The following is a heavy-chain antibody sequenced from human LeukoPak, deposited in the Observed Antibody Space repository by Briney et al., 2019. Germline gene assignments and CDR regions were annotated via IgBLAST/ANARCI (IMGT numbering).Heavy chain of an antibody. J-gene: IGHJ4*02. CDR1: GYTFTGYY. CDR3: ARVPLPTRAVTSKYYFDY. V-gene: IGHV1-2*02. D-gene: IGHD4-23*01. CDR2: INPNSGGT. Sequence: ASVKVSCKASGYTFTGYYMRWVRQAPGQGLEWMGWINPNSGGTSYAQKFQGRVTMTRDTSISTAYMELSRLRSDDTAVYYCARVPLPTRAVTSKYYFDYWGQGTLVTVSS.